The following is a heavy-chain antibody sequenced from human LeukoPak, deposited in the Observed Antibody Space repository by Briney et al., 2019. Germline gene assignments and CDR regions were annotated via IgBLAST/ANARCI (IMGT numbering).Heavy chain of an antibody. D-gene: IGHD2-21*02. CDR1: GGSISSSSYH. Sequence: PSETLSLTCTVSGGSISSSSYHWGWIRQPPGKGLEWIGSISYSGSTYYNPSLKSRVTISVDTSKNQFSLKLNSVTAADTAVYYCARDGGDRDYWGQGTLVTVSS. V-gene: IGHV4-39*07. CDR3: ARDGGDRDY. CDR2: ISYSGST. J-gene: IGHJ4*02.